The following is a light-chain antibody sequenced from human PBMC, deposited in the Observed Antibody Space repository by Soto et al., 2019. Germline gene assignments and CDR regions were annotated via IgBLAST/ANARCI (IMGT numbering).Light chain of an antibody. CDR2: YAS. V-gene: IGKV3-15*01. J-gene: IGKJ3*01. CDR1: ESVHRN. Sequence: EMVMTQSPATLSVSPGERVTLSCRASESVHRNLAWYQQKPGQGPSLLIYYASTRATGVPDRFTGSGSGTEFTLTISSLQSEDFGVYHCQHYSNWPPTLGPGTKVEIK. CDR3: QHYSNWPPT.